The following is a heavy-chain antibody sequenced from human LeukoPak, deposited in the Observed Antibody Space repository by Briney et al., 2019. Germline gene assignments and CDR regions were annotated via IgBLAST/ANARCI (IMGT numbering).Heavy chain of an antibody. Sequence: PGGSLRLSCAASGFSFSSYAMTWVRQAPGKGLEWDSTISGSGSTTYYADSVKGRLTISRDNSKNTLYLQMNSLRAEDTALYYCAKGLRYSDYWGQGTLVTISS. CDR3: AKGLRYSDY. D-gene: IGHD4-17*01. J-gene: IGHJ4*02. CDR1: GFSFSSYA. CDR2: ISGSGSTT. V-gene: IGHV3-23*01.